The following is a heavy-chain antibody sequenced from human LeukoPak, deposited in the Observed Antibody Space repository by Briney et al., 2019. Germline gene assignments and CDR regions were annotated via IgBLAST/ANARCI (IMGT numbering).Heavy chain of an antibody. D-gene: IGHD4-17*01. J-gene: IGHJ4*02. Sequence: HWASVKVPCKASGYTFTSYGISWVRQAPGQGLEWMGWISAYNGNTNYAQKLQGRVTMTTDTSTSTAYMELRSLRSDDTAVYYCARGLDGDYAGYFDYWGQGTLVTVSS. V-gene: IGHV1-18*01. CDR1: GYTFTSYG. CDR3: ARGLDGDYAGYFDY. CDR2: ISAYNGNT.